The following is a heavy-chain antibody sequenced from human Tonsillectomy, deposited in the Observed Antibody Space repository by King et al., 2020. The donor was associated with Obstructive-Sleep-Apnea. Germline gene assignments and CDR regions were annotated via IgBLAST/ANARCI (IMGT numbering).Heavy chain of an antibody. CDR2: ISYDGSNK. V-gene: IGHV3-30*18. CDR3: AKDGSRYYYDSSGYFDY. Sequence: VQLVESGGGVVQPGRSLRLSCAASGFTFSTYGMHWVRQAPGKGLEWVAVISYDGSNKYYVDSVKGRFTISRDNSKNTLYLQMNSLRAEDTAVYYCAKDGSRYYYDSSGYFDYWGQGTLVTVSS. D-gene: IGHD3-22*01. CDR1: GFTFSTYG. J-gene: IGHJ4*02.